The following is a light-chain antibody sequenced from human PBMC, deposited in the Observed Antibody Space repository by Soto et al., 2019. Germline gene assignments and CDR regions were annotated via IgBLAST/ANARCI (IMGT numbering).Light chain of an antibody. V-gene: IGKV3-20*01. J-gene: IGKJ4*01. CDR1: QSVSSSY. Sequence: EIVLTQSPGTLSLSPGERATLSCRASQSVSSSYLAWYQQKPGQAPRLLIYGASSRATGIPDRFSGSGSGTDFTVTISRVEPEDFAVYYCQQYGSPRLTFGGGTKVEIK. CDR3: QQYGSPRLT. CDR2: GAS.